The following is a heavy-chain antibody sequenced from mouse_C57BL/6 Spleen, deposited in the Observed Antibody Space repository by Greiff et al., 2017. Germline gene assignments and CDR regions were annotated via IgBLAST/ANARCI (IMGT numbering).Heavy chain of an antibody. CDR2: ISYDGSN. CDR3: ARDRDTAMDY. Sequence: EVKLQESGPGLVKPSQSLSLTCSVTGYSITSGYYWNWIRQFPGNKLEWMGYISYDGSNNYNPSLKNRISITRYTSKNQFFLKLNSVTTEDTATYYCARDRDTAMDYWGQGTSVTVSS. D-gene: IGHD3-1*01. CDR1: GYSITSGYY. J-gene: IGHJ4*01. V-gene: IGHV3-6*01.